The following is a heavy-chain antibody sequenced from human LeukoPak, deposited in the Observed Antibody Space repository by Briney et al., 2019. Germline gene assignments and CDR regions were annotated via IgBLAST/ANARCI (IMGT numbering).Heavy chain of an antibody. CDR1: GFTFSSYG. CDR3: ITPDKPLGYCSGGSCSLGCS. D-gene: IGHD2-15*01. V-gene: IGHV3-23*01. Sequence: GGSLRLSCAASGFTFSSYGMTWVRQAPGKGLEWVSAISGSGGSTYYADSVKGRFTISRDNSKNTLYLPMNSLRAEDTAVYYCITPDKPLGYCSGGSCSLGCSWGKGTTVTISS. J-gene: IGHJ6*04. CDR2: ISGSGGST.